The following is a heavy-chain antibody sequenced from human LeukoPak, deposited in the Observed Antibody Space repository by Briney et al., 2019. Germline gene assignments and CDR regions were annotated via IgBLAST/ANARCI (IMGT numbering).Heavy chain of an antibody. CDR1: GGSISSYY. Sequence: KPSETLSLTCTVSGGSISSYYWSWIRQPAGKGLEWIGRIYTSGSTNYNPSLKSRVTMSVDPYKNQFSLKLSSVTAEHTAVYYCARDAMLGYSYGQYYYYMDVWAKGTTVTVFS. V-gene: IGHV4-4*07. D-gene: IGHD5-18*01. J-gene: IGHJ6*03. CDR2: IYTSGST. CDR3: ARDAMLGYSYGQYYYYMDV.